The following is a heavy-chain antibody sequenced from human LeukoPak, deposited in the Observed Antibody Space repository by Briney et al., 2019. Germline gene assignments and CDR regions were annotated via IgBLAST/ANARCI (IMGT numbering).Heavy chain of an antibody. V-gene: IGHV4-59*11. J-gene: IGHJ5*02. CDR1: GGSISSHY. CDR3: AREGERNNWFDP. D-gene: IGHD1-26*01. CDR2: IYYSGST. Sequence: SETLSLTCTVSGGSISSHYWSWIRQPPGKGLEWIGYIYYSGSTNYNPSLKSRVTISVDTSKNQFSLKLSSATAADTAVYYCAREGERNNWFDPWGQGTLVTVSS.